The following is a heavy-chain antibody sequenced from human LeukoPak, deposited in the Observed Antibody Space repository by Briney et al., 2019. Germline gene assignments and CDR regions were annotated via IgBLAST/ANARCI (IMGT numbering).Heavy chain of an antibody. CDR2: TYHTATS. CDR1: GGSFSSYY. J-gene: IGHJ4*02. CDR3: ARHSSGFYSPFFDY. D-gene: IGHD3-22*01. V-gene: IGHV4-59*08. Sequence: SETLSLTCTVSGGSFSSYYWGWVRQFPGKGLDFIGFTYHTATSNYNPSLRSRVSMSIDMSKNALYLNLSSVTAADTAIYYCARHSSGFYSPFFDYWGRGALVTVSS.